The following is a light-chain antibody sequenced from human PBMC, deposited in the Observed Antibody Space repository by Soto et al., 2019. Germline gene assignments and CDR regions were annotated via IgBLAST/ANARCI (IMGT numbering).Light chain of an antibody. CDR3: QQYGSSPWT. J-gene: IGKJ1*01. V-gene: IGKV3-20*01. CDR1: QSVSSSY. CDR2: GAS. Sequence: EIVLTQSPGTLSLSPGERATLSCRASQSVSSSYLAWYQQKPGQAPRLLIYGASSRATGIPDRFSGSGSGTDFNLTISSLEPEDLAVYYCQQYGSSPWTFGRGDKVESK.